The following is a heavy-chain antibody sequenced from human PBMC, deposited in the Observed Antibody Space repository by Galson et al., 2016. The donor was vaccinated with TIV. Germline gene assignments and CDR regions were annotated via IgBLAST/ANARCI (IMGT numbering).Heavy chain of an antibody. CDR1: GDSVSSNSA. CDR2: TYYRPKWYN. V-gene: IGHV6-1*01. J-gene: IGHJ6*02. D-gene: IGHD1/OR15-1a*01. Sequence: CAISGDSVSSNSAWNWIRQSPSRGLEWLGRTYYRPKWYNDYALSVKSRITINPDTSKNQFSLQLNSMTPEDTAVYYCARDRTLPGHYYNGMDVWGQGTTVTVSS. CDR3: ARDRTLPGHYYNGMDV.